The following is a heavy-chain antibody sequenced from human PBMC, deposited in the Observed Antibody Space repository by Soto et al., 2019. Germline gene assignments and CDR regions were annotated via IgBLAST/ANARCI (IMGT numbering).Heavy chain of an antibody. V-gene: IGHV3-23*01. CDR2: ISGRGGSA. D-gene: IGHD5-12*01. J-gene: IGHJ4*02. CDR1: GFTFSNYA. Sequence: EVQLLESGGGLVQPGGSLRLSCAAPGFTFSNYAMSWVRQAPGKGLEWVSAISGRGGSAYYADSVKGRFTISRDNSKHTLYLHINSLRAEDTAVYYCAKGVDIVATIPDYWGQGTLVTVSS. CDR3: AKGVDIVATIPDY.